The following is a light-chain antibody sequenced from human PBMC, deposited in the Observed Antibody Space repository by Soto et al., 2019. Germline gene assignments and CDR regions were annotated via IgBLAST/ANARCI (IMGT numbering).Light chain of an antibody. Sequence: EVVLTQSPATLSLSPGERVTLSCRASQSIRSHLAWYQQKPGQAPRLLIYDSSDRATGIPARFSGSGSGTDFTLTISSLEPEDSAVYYCHHYGRSAIFTFGPGTTVDIK. CDR3: HHYGRSAIFT. CDR1: QSIRSH. J-gene: IGKJ3*01. V-gene: IGKV3-11*01. CDR2: DSS.